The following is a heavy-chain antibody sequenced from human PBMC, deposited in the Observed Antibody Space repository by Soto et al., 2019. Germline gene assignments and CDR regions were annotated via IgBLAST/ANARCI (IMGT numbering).Heavy chain of an antibody. V-gene: IGHV4-34*01. J-gene: IGHJ5*02. CDR1: GGSFSGYY. D-gene: IGHD2-15*01. CDR3: ARGVGYIVGVVAATHRWFDP. CDR2: INHSGST. Sequence: QVQLQQWGAGLLKPSETLSLTCAVYGGSFSGYYWSWIRQPPGQGLEWIGEINHSGSTNYNPSLKSRVTISVDTAQDQFSLKLSSVTAAETAVYYCARGVGYIVGVVAATHRWFDPWGQGTLVTISS.